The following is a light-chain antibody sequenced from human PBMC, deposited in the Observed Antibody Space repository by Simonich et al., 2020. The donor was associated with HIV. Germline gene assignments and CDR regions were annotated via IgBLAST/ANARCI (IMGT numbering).Light chain of an antibody. CDR2: AAS. Sequence: DIQLTQSPSSLSASFGDIVTITCRASQGISNSLAWYQQKPGTATKLLSYAASTLQSGGPARFSGSASGTDVTLAISSLQPEDFATYYCQQSYSIPYTFGQGTKLEIK. CDR3: QQSYSIPYT. V-gene: IGKV1-39*01. J-gene: IGKJ2*01. CDR1: QGISNS.